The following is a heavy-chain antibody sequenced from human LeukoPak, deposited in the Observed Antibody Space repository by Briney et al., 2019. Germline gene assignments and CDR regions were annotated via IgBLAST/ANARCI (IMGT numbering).Heavy chain of an antibody. D-gene: IGHD2-21*02. Sequence: GGSVRLSCAASGFTFDVYAMHWVRQAAGKGLEWVSLISGDGGSTYYADSVTGRFTISRDNSKNSLYLQMNSLRTEDTALYYCAKDIGAENCGGDCYHRGFDYWGQGTLVTVSS. V-gene: IGHV3-43*02. CDR2: ISGDGGST. CDR1: GFTFDVYA. J-gene: IGHJ4*02. CDR3: AKDIGAENCGGDCYHRGFDY.